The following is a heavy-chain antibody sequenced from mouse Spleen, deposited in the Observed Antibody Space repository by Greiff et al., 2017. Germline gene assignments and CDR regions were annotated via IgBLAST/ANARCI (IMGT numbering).Heavy chain of an antibody. CDR2: ISYSGST. Sequence: EVHLVESGPGMVKPSQSLSLTCTVTGYSITSGYDWHWIRHFPGNKLEWMGYISYSGSTNYNPSLKSRISITHDTSKNHFFLKLNSVTTEDTATYYCARGLGEGADYWGQGTTLTVSS. CDR3: ARGLGEGADY. J-gene: IGHJ2*01. CDR1: GYSITSGYD. V-gene: IGHV3-1*01. D-gene: IGHD4-1*01.